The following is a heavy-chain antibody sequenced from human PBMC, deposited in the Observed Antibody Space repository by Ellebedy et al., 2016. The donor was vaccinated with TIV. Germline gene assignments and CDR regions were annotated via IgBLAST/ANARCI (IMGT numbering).Heavy chain of an antibody. J-gene: IGHJ3*02. D-gene: IGHD4-17*01. V-gene: IGHV4-39*07. Sequence: SETLSLXXTVSGGSISSSSYYWGWIRQPPGKGLEWIGSIYYSGSTYYNPSLKSRVTISVDKSKNQFSLKLSSVTAADTAVYYCAKGFWVTTNDAFDIWGQGTMVTVSS. CDR2: IYYSGST. CDR3: AKGFWVTTNDAFDI. CDR1: GGSISSSSYY.